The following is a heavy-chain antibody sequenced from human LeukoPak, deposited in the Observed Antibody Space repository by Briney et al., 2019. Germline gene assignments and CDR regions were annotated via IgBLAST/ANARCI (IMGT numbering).Heavy chain of an antibody. CDR1: GGSISSSSYY. D-gene: IGHD2-2*01. CDR3: ARPVRTYCSSTSCYPGAVGDAFDI. Sequence: SETLSLTCTVSGGSISSSSYYWGWIRQPPGKGLEWIGSIYYSGSTYYNPSLKSRVTISVDTSKNQFSLKLSSVTAADTAVYYCARPVRTYCSSTSCYPGAVGDAFDIWGQGTMVTVSS. CDR2: IYYSGST. V-gene: IGHV4-39*01. J-gene: IGHJ3*02.